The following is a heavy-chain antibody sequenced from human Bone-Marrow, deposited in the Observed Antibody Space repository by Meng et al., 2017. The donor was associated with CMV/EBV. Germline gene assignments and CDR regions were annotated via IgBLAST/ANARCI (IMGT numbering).Heavy chain of an antibody. V-gene: IGHV3-66*02. J-gene: IGHJ6*02. CDR3: ARDGDSPNPSYYYYGMDV. CDR2: IYSGGST. CDR1: GFTVSSNY. D-gene: IGHD7-27*01. Sequence: GESLKISCAASGFTVSSNYMSWVRQAPGKGLEWVSVIYSGGSTYYADSVKGRFTISRDNSKNTLYLQMNSLRAEDTAVYYCARDGDSPNPSYYYYGMDVWGQGTTVTVSS.